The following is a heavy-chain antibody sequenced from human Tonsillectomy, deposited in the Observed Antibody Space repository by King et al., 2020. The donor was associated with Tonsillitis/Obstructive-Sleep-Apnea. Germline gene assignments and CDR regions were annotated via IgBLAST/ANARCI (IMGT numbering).Heavy chain of an antibody. D-gene: IGHD4-17*01. CDR2: INHSGST. CDR3: ARGDYGDSNYFDY. CDR1: GGSISGHY. V-gene: IGHV4-34*01. Sequence: VQLQQWGAGLLKPPETLSLSCGVYGGSISGHYWSWIRQPPGKGLEWIGEINHSGSTNYNPSLKSRVTISVDTSKNQLSLKLNSETAADTAVYYCARGDYGDSNYFDYWGQGTLVTVSS. J-gene: IGHJ4*02.